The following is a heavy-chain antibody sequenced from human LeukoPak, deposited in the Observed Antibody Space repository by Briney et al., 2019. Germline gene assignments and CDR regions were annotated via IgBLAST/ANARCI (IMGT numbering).Heavy chain of an antibody. CDR2: INHGGTT. CDR3: ARGRYCSGGSCILDY. V-gene: IGHV4-34*01. Sequence: SETLSLTCAVYGGSFSGYYWSWIRQPPGKGLEWIGEINHGGTTNYNPSLKSRVTISLDTPNNQFSLKLSSVTAADTAVYYCARGRYCSGGSCILDYWGQGTLVTVSS. D-gene: IGHD2-15*01. J-gene: IGHJ4*02. CDR1: GGSFSGYY.